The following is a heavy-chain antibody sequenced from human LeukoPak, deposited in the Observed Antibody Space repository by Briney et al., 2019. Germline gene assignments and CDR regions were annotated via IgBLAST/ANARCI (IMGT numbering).Heavy chain of an antibody. Sequence: TGSGPTLVKPTQTLTLTCTFSGFSLSTSGVGVGWIRQPPGKALEWLALIYWDDDKRYRSSLKSRLTITKDTSKNQVVLTMTNMDPVDTATYYCPHRRRQLDFDYWGHGTLVTVSS. CDR2: IYWDDDK. CDR3: PHRRRQLDFDY. V-gene: IGHV2-5*02. D-gene: IGHD6-13*01. CDR1: GFSLSTSGVG. J-gene: IGHJ4*01.